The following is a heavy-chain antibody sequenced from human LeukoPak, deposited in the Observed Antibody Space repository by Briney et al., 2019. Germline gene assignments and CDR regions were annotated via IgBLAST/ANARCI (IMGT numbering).Heavy chain of an antibody. CDR3: ASQPSYFGCSSTSCYTNPAY. CDR2: ISSSSSYI. CDR1: GFTFSSYS. V-gene: IGHV3-21*01. D-gene: IGHD2-2*02. Sequence: PGGSLRLSCAASGFTFSSYSMNWVRQAPGKGLEWVSSISSSSSYIYYADSVKGRFTISRDNAKNSLYLQMNSLRAEDTAVYYCASQPSYFGCSSTSCYTNPAYWGQGTLVTVTS. J-gene: IGHJ4*02.